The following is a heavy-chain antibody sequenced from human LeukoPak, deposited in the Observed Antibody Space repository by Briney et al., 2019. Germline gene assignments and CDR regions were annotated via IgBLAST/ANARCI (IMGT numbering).Heavy chain of an antibody. CDR2: IDYSGST. Sequence: SQTLSLTCTVSGGSISRGGYNWSWIRQHPGKGLEWFGYIDYSGSTYYNPSLKSRVTISVDTSKNQFCLKLSSVAAADTAVYYCARDWATVTVWGQGTLVTVSS. CDR1: GGSISRGGYN. V-gene: IGHV4-31*03. J-gene: IGHJ4*02. D-gene: IGHD4-17*01. CDR3: ARDWATVTV.